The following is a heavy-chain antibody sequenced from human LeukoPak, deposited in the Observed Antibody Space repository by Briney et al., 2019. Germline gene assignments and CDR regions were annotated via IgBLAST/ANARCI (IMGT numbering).Heavy chain of an antibody. J-gene: IGHJ4*02. D-gene: IGHD3-22*01. V-gene: IGHV1-46*01. Sequence: ASVKVSCKTSAYTFTRYYTHWVRQAPGHGLEWMGVISPSGSSTTYAQKFQGRVTMTRDTSTTTVYMELSSLRPEDTAVYYCATYYYDSTGYYYALRDWGQGTLVTVSS. CDR1: AYTFTRYY. CDR2: ISPSGSST. CDR3: ATYYYDSTGYYYALRD.